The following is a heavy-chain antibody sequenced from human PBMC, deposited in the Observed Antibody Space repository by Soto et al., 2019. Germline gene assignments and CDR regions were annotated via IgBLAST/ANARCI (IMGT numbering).Heavy chain of an antibody. D-gene: IGHD3-22*01. CDR1: GFTFTSSA. V-gene: IGHV1-58*01. J-gene: IGHJ4*02. Sequence: SVKVSCKASGFTFTSSAVQWVRQARGQRLEWIGWIVVGSGNTNYAQKFQERVTITRDMSTSTAYMELSSLRSEDTAVYYCAAVYTYYYDSSGYSDYWGQGTLVTISS. CDR2: IVVGSGNT. CDR3: AAVYTYYYDSSGYSDY.